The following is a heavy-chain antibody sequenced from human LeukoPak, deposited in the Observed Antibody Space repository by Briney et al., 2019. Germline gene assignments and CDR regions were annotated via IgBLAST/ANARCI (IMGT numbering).Heavy chain of an antibody. Sequence: GESLKISCKGSGYIFTSHWIGWVRQMPGKGLEWMGTIYPGDSDTRYSPSFRGQVTISVDKSISTAYLQWSSLKASDTAMYYCAKRHSGYDFFDYWGQGTLVTVSS. J-gene: IGHJ4*02. D-gene: IGHD5-12*01. V-gene: IGHV5-51*01. CDR2: IYPGDSDT. CDR3: AKRHSGYDFFDY. CDR1: GYIFTSHW.